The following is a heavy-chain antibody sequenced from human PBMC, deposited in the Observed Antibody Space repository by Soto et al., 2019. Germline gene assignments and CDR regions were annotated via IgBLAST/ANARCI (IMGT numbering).Heavy chain of an antibody. D-gene: IGHD2-2*01. Sequence: GGSLRLSCAVSGFTLDDYTMHWVRQAPGKGLEWVSGVGWNGGDIVYADSVKGRFTVSRDNTRNSLYLEVNSLTTEDTAIYFCAKERAVVVPVSTSYFHYYGLDVWGQGTTVTVSS. CDR3: AKERAVVVPVSTSYFHYYGLDV. V-gene: IGHV3-9*01. CDR2: VGWNGGDI. CDR1: GFTLDDYT. J-gene: IGHJ6*02.